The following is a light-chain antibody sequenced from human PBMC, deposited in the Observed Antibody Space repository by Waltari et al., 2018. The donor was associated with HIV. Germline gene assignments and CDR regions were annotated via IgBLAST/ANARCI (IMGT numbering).Light chain of an antibody. J-gene: IGKJ4*01. Sequence: DIVMTQSPESLAVSLGERATINCKSSQSVLYSSNNKNYLAWYQQKPGQSPKLLIYWASTRESGVPERFNGGGSGTDFTLTISSLQAEDVAVYFCQQYFSTPLTFGGGTRIEFK. V-gene: IGKV4-1*01. CDR2: WAS. CDR3: QQYFSTPLT. CDR1: QSVLYSSNNKNY.